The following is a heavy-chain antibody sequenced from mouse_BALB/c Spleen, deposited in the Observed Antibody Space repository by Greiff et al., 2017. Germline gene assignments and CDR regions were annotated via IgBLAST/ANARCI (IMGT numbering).Heavy chain of an antibody. D-gene: IGHD1-3*01. J-gene: IGHJ2*01. CDR3: NAGDNYPYDFDY. V-gene: IGHV14-4*02. CDR2: IDPENGDT. Sequence: VQLQQSGAELVRSGASVKLSCTASGFNIKDYYMHWVQQRPEQGLEWIGWIDPENGDTEYAPKFQGKATMTADTSSNTAYLQLSSLTSEDTAVYYCNAGDNYPYDFDYWGQGTTLTVSS. CDR1: GFNIKDYY.